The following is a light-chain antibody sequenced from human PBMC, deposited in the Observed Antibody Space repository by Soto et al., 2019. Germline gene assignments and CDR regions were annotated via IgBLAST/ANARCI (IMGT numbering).Light chain of an antibody. Sequence: QSALTQPPSASGSPGQSVTISCTGTSSDVGGYKYVSWYQQHPGKAPKLMIYEVNKRPSVVPDRFSGSKSGNTASLTVSGLQAEDEADYYCNSYAGSSTVVFGGGTKLTVL. CDR1: SSDVGGYKY. V-gene: IGLV2-8*01. J-gene: IGLJ2*01. CDR3: NSYAGSSTVV. CDR2: EVN.